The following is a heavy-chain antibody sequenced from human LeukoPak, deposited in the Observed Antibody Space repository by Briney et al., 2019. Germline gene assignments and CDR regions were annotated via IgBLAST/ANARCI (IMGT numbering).Heavy chain of an antibody. V-gene: IGHV1-18*04. CDR2: ISAYNGNT. J-gene: IGHJ4*02. CDR3: ARVNSGPPYFDY. CDR1: GYTFTSYV. D-gene: IGHD6-19*01. Sequence: GASVKVSCKASGYTFTSYVISWVRQAPGQGVEWMGWISAYNGNTNYAQKLQGRVTMTTDTSTSTAYMELRSLRSDDTAVYYCARVNSGPPYFDYWGQGTLVTVSS.